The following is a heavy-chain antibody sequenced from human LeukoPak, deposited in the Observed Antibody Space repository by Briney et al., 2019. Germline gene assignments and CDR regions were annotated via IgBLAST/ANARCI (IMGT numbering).Heavy chain of an antibody. J-gene: IGHJ4*02. CDR3: ATISVLSIAVRAPIFIPYHY. CDR2: FDPEDGET. D-gene: IGHD6-6*01. V-gene: IGHV1-24*01. CDR1: GYTLTELS. Sequence: ASVKVSCKVSGYTLTELSMHWVRQAPGKGLEWMGGFDPEDGETIYAQKFQGRVTMTEDTSTDTAYMELSSLRSEDTAVYYCATISVLSIAVRAPIFIPYHYRGQGTLVTVSS.